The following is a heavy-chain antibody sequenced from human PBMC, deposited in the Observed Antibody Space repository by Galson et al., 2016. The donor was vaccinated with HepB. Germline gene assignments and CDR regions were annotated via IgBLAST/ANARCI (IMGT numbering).Heavy chain of an antibody. CDR1: GFTLSTSS. D-gene: IGHD3-9*01. V-gene: IGHV3-48*02. CDR2: IRSRSNDRAI. CDR3: VSVHDWEFDY. J-gene: IGHJ4*02. Sequence: SLRLSCAVSGFTLSTSSPHWVRQAPGKGLEWIAYIRSRSNDRAIFYAGSVQGRFTISGDNADSMYLQMNSLRDEDTAVYYCVSVHDWEFDYGGQGALVTVSS.